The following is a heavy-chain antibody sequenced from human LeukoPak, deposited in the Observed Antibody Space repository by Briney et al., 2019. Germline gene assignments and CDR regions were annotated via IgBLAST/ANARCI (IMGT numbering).Heavy chain of an antibody. D-gene: IGHD3-22*01. V-gene: IGHV3-30*02. CDR3: AKDLVGSFIPYDSSGYYYGRGFDY. Sequence: GGSLRLSCAASGFTFSSYGMHWVRQAPGKGLEWVAFIRYDGSNKYYADSVKGRFTISRDNSKNTLYLQMNSLRAEDTAVYYCAKDLVGSFIPYDSSGYYYGRGFDYWGQGTLVTVSS. CDR2: IRYDGSNK. J-gene: IGHJ4*02. CDR1: GFTFSSYG.